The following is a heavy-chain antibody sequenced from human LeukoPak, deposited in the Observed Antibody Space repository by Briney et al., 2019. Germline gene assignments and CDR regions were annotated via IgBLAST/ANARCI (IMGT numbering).Heavy chain of an antibody. V-gene: IGHV3-21*01. J-gene: IGHJ6*03. CDR3: ARDGGYYYMDV. CDR2: IRGNSTYT. D-gene: IGHD3-16*01. CDR1: GFTFSYYN. Sequence: GGSLRLSCAASGFTFSYYNMNWVRQAPGKGLEWVSCIRGNSTYTNYADSVKGRFTVSRDDSKNTLYLEMNSLRADDTAVYYCARDGGYYYMDVWGKGATVTLSS.